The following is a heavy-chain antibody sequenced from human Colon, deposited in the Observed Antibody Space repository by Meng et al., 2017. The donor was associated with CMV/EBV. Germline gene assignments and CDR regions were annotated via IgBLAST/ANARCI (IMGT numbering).Heavy chain of an antibody. D-gene: IGHD2-2*02. V-gene: IGHV1-2*02. CDR1: GYSFTGFH. J-gene: IGHJ4*02. Sequence: ASVKVSCKTSGYSFTGFHMHWVRQAPGQGLEWMGWINPNSGGTMYAQKFQGRVTMTRDSSISTAYMELRRLGSDDTAVYYCASLPFPYCTTSTCYNSGDFWGQGTLVTV. CDR2: INPNSGGT. CDR3: ASLPFPYCTTSTCYNSGDF.